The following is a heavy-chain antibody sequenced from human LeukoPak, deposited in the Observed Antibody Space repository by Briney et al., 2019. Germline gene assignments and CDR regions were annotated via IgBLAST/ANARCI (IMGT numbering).Heavy chain of an antibody. CDR3: ARASTSGRRFGF. V-gene: IGHV1-46*01. D-gene: IGHD1-26*01. CDR1: GYTFTSYY. CDR2: INPSSGST. Sequence: ASVKVSCMESGYTFTSYYIHWVRQAPGQGLEWMGVINPSSGSTTYAQNFQGRVTMTRDTSTTTVYMGLTSLRSEDTAVYFCARASTSGRRFGFWGQGTLVTVSS. J-gene: IGHJ4*02.